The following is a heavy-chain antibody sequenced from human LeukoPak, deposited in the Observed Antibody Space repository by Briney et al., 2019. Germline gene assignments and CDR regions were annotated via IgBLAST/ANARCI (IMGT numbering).Heavy chain of an antibody. CDR3: ARGRAVDY. CDR2: ITSDGSST. J-gene: IGHJ4*02. V-gene: IGHV3-74*01. CDR1: GFIFSSYW. D-gene: IGHD1-26*01. Sequence: PGGSLRLSCAASGFIFSSYWMHWVRQAPGKGLVWVSRITSDGSSTSYAGSVKGRFTISRDNAKNTLYLQMNSLRAEDTAVYYCARGRAVDYWGQGTLVTVSS.